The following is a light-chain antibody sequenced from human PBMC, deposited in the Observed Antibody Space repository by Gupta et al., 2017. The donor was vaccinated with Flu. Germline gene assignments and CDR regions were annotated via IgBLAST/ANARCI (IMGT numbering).Light chain of an antibody. J-gene: IGKJ4*01. CDR1: QSLSNF. CDR3: QQHKSYPLT. CDR2: MVS. Sequence: DIQMTQTPSTLSASVGDRITITCRASQSLSNFLAWYQQKPGKAPTLLIYMVSNLEAGVPSRFSGSGSGTEFTLTISALQPDDIATYYCQQHKSYPLTIGGGTKVEIK. V-gene: IGKV1-5*03.